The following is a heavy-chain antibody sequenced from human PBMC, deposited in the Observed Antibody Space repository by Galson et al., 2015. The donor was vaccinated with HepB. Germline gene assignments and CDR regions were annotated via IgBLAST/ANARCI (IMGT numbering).Heavy chain of an antibody. CDR2: TNKEGSEK. D-gene: IGHD2-2*01. CDR3: ARYCSSATCHDAFDI. J-gene: IGHJ3*02. CDR1: GFTFTHYW. Sequence: SLRLSCAASGFTFTHYWMSWVRQAPGKGLEWVANTNKEGSEKYYVDSLKGRFTISRDNAKNSLYLQMSSLRGEDAAVYYCARYCSSATCHDAFDIWDQGTMVTVSS. V-gene: IGHV3-7*01.